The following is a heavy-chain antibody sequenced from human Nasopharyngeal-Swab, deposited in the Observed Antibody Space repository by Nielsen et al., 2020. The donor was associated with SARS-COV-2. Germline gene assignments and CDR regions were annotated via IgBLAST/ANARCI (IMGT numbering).Heavy chain of an antibody. CDR1: GYTFTSYY. CDR3: AREGALERLLDY. D-gene: IGHD1-1*01. J-gene: IGHJ4*02. V-gene: IGHV1-46*01. CDR2: INPSGGST. Sequence: ASVKVSCKASGYTFTSYYMHWVRQAPGQGLEWMGIINPSGGSTSYAQKFQGRVTITADESTSTAYMELSSLRSEDTAVYYCAREGALERLLDYWGQGALVTVSS.